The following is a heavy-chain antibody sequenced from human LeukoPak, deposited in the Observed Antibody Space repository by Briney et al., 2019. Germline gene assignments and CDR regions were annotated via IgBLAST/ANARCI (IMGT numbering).Heavy chain of an antibody. Sequence: SETLSLTCTVSGGSISSSSYYWGWIRQPPGKGLEWIGSIYYSGSTYYNPSLKSRVTISVDTSKNQFSLKLSSVTAADTAVYHCAKTTSWAEYFQHWGQGTLVTVSS. CDR2: IYYSGST. CDR3: AKTTSWAEYFQH. J-gene: IGHJ1*01. V-gene: IGHV4-39*07. D-gene: IGHD2-2*01. CDR1: GGSISSSSYY.